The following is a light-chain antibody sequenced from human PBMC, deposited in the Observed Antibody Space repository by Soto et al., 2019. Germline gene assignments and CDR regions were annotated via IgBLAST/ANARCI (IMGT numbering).Light chain of an antibody. V-gene: IGKV3-11*01. CDR3: QQYNNWWT. CDR2: DAS. J-gene: IGKJ1*01. CDR1: QSVSSY. Sequence: EIVLTQSPATMSLSPGERAPLYCRASQSVSSYLAWYQQKPGQAPRLLIYDASNRATGIPARFSGSGSGTDFTLTISSLEPEDFSVYYCQQYNNWWTFGQGTKVDIK.